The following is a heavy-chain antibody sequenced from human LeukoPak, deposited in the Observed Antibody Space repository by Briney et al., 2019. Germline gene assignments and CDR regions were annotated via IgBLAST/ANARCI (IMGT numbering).Heavy chain of an antibody. Sequence: GGSLRLSCAASGFAFSSYSINWVRQAPGKGLEWVSCISSTSSYIYYADSVKGRFTISRDNAKNSLYLQMNSLRAEDTAVYYCARASTQPGYYESDYYYMDVWGKGTTVTVSS. V-gene: IGHV3-21*01. CDR3: ARASTQPGYYESDYYYMDV. J-gene: IGHJ6*03. D-gene: IGHD3-22*01. CDR2: ISSTSSYI. CDR1: GFAFSSYS.